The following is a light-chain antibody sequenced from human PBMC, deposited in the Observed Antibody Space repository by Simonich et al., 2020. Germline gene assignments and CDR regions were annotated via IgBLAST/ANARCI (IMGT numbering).Light chain of an antibody. V-gene: IGLV6-57*03. CDR1: SGSIASNY. CDR2: EDN. CDR3: QSYDSSNQV. Sequence: NFMLTQPHSVSESPGKTVTISCTRSSGSIASNYVQWYKQRPGSAPTTVIYEDNQRPSGVPDRFSGSIDSSSNSASLTSSGLKTEDEADYYCQSYDSSNQVFGGGTKLTVL. J-gene: IGLJ2*01.